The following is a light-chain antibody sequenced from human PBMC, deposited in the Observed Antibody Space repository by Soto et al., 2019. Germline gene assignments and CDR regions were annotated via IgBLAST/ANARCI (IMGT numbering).Light chain of an antibody. CDR3: QKSDHLPL. V-gene: IGKV1-33*01. CDR1: HDIGNS. J-gene: IGKJ3*01. Sequence: DIQMTQSPPSLSASVGDRVTITCQASHDIGNSLNWYQDKPGQAPKLVIYYAYNLETGVPSTFSGNGYGTDFTFTISSLRPEDIATYYCQKSDHLPLFGPGTKVDMK. CDR2: YAY.